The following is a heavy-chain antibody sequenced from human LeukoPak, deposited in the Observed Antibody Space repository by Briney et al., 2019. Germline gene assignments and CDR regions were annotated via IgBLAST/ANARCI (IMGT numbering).Heavy chain of an antibody. V-gene: IGHV3-21*01. J-gene: IGHJ3*02. CDR2: ISSSSSYI. CDR3: ALGATPDDAFDI. D-gene: IGHD5-12*01. CDR1: GFTFSSYS. Sequence: GGSLRLSCAASGFTFSSYSMNWVRQAPGKGLEWVSSISSSSSYIYYADSVKGRFTISRDNAKNSLYLQMNSLRAEDTAVYYCALGATPDDAFDIWGQGTMVTVSS.